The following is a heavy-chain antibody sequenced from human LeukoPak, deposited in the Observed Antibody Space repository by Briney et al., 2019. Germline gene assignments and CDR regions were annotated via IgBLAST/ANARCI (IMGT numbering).Heavy chain of an antibody. J-gene: IGHJ4*02. D-gene: IGHD3-3*01. V-gene: IGHV4-61*02. CDR3: ARGRGQLRFLEWLGYFAY. CDR2: IYTSGST. CDR1: GGSISSGSYY. Sequence: PSETLSLTCTVSGGSISSGSYYWSWIRQPAGKGLEWIGRIYTSGSTNYNPSLKSRVTISVDTSKNQFPLKLSSVTAADTAVYYCARGRGQLRFLEWLGYFAYWGQGTLVTVSS.